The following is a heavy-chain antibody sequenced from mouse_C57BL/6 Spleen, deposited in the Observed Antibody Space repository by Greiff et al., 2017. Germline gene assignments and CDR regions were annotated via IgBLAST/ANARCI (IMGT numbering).Heavy chain of an antibody. CDR1: GFTFSSYA. CDR2: ISDGGSYT. D-gene: IGHD4-1*01. J-gene: IGHJ2*01. Sequence: DVQLVESGGGLVKPGGSLKLSCAASGFTFSSYAMSWVSQTPEKRLEWVATISDGGSYTYYPDNVKGRFTISRDNAKNNLYLQMSHLKSEDTAMYYCARDRGGTNYCDYWGQGTTLTVSS. CDR3: ARDRGGTNYCDY. V-gene: IGHV5-4*01.